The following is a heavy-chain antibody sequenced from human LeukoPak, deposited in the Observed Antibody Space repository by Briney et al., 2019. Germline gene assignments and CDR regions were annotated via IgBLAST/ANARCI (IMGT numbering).Heavy chain of an antibody. CDR2: IYYSGST. CDR1: GGSFSSGSYY. D-gene: IGHD5-18*01. V-gene: IGHV4-61*01. CDR3: ARGGSYGFPFYFDY. Sequence: SETLSLTCTVSGGSFSSGSYYWGWIRQPPGTGLEWIGYIYYSGSTNYNPSLKSRVTISVDTSKNQFSLKLSSVTAADTAVYYCARGGSYGFPFYFDYWGQGTLVTVSS. J-gene: IGHJ4*02.